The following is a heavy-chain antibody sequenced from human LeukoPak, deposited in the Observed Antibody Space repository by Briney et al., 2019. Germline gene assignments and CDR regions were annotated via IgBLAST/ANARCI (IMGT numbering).Heavy chain of an antibody. V-gene: IGHV4-34*01. Sequence: SETLSLTCAVYGGSFSGYYWSWIRQPPGKGLEWIGEINHSGSTNYNPSLKSRVTISVDTSKNQFSLKLSSVTAADTAVYYCARRRYCSSTSCYLDYWGQGTLVTVSS. D-gene: IGHD2-2*01. CDR1: GGSFSGYY. J-gene: IGHJ4*02. CDR3: ARRRYCSSTSCYLDY. CDR2: INHSGST.